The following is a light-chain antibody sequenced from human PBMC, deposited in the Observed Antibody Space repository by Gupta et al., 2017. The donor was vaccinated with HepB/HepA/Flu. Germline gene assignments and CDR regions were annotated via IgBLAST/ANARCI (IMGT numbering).Light chain of an antibody. CDR3: QQRSYWPPLT. J-gene: IGKJ2*01. Sequence: EFVLPQSPATLSLSPGERATLSCRASQSVSSYLAWYKQKPGQAPRLLIYDASNRATGIPARFSGSGCGTDFTLTISSLEPEDYAVYYCQQRSYWPPLTFGQGTKVEIK. CDR1: QSVSSY. CDR2: DAS. V-gene: IGKV3-11*01.